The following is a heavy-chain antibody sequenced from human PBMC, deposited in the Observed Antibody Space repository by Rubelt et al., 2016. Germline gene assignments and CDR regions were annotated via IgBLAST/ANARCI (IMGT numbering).Heavy chain of an antibody. CDR1: GFSLSTSGVA. J-gene: IGHJ3*02. D-gene: IGHD2-8*01. Sequence: QITLKESGPTLMKPTQTLTLTCTFSGFSLSTSGVAVGWIRQPPGKALEWLTLIFWDDDKRYSPSLKSRLTITKDTSKNQVFLTMTNVDPEDTATYFCARRKAPVSYAFDIWGHGTTVTVSS. CDR3: ARRKAPVSYAFDI. CDR2: IFWDDDK. V-gene: IGHV2-5*02.